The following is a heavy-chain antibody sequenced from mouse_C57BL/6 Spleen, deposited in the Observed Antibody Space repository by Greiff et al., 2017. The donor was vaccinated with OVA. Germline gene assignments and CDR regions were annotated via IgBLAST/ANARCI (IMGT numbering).Heavy chain of an antibody. V-gene: IGHV1-50*01. Sequence: VQLQQSGAELVKPGASVKLSCKASGYTFTSYWMQWVKQRPGQGLEWIGEIDPSDSYTNYNQKFKGKATLTVDTSSSTAYMQLSSLTSEDSAVYYCARSTTVVASPFAYWGQGTLVTVSA. CDR1: GYTFTSYW. CDR2: IDPSDSYT. CDR3: ARSTTVVASPFAY. J-gene: IGHJ3*01. D-gene: IGHD1-1*01.